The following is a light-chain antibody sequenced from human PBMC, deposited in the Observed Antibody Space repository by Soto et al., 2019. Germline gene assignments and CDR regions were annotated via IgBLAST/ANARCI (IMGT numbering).Light chain of an antibody. J-gene: IGKJ1*01. CDR2: AAS. Sequence: DFHMTQPPSSLSASVGDRVTITCRPSQNINALLAWYQQRPGQATKLLIYAASTVQSGVPSRFSGSGSGTEFTLTISSLQPEDSATYYCQQYNRYSWTFGQGTKVDIK. CDR1: QNINAL. V-gene: IGKV1-5*01. CDR3: QQYNRYSWT.